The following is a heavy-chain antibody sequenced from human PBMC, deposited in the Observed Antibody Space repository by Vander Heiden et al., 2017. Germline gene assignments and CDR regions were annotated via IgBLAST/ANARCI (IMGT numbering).Heavy chain of an antibody. D-gene: IGHD5-12*01. J-gene: IGHJ4*02. V-gene: IGHV3-23*01. CDR3: ARESEVADFDY. CDR2: ISGRGGSS. CDR1: GFTFSSYA. Sequence: EVHLLDSGGGLVQPGGSLRPSCAASGFTFSSYAMSWVRQAPGKGLEWVARISGRGGSSDYADSLKGRFTISRDNAKNTLYLQMNSLRADDTAVYYCARESEVADFDYWGQGTLVTVSS.